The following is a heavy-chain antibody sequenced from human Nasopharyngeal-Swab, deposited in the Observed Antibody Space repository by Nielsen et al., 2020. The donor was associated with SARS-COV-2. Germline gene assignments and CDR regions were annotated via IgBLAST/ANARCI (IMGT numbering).Heavy chain of an antibody. CDR2: IHDSGNT. CDR1: GGFISNYY. J-gene: IGHJ3*02. Sequence: SETLSLTCTVSGGFISNYYWSWIRQLPGKGLEWIGDIHDSGNTNYNPSLKSRVTISVDTSKNQFSLKLSSMTAADTAVYYCARGRRGVTIFGVVIEDAFDIWGQGTMVTVSS. D-gene: IGHD3-3*01. V-gene: IGHV4-59*01. CDR3: ARGRRGVTIFGVVIEDAFDI.